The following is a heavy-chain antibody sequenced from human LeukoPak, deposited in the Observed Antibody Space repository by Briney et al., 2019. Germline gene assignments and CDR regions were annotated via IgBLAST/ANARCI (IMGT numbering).Heavy chain of an antibody. Sequence: PGGSLRLSCAASGFTFSSYSMNWVRQAPGKGLEWVSYISSSSSTIYYADSVKGRFTISRDNAKNSLYLQTNSLRDEDTAVYYCARDAADSSESQFWGQGTMVTVSS. D-gene: IGHD6-19*01. CDR1: GFTFSSYS. J-gene: IGHJ3*01. CDR3: ARDAADSSESQF. CDR2: ISSSSSTI. V-gene: IGHV3-48*02.